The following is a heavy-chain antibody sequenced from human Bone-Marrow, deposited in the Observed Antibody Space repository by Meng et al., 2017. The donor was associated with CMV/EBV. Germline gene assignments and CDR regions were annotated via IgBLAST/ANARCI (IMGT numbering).Heavy chain of an antibody. V-gene: IGHV1-18*01. Sequence: ASVKVSCKASGYTFTNFAFNWVRQAPGQGLEWMGWISAYNGNTNYAQKLQGRVTMTTDTSTSTAYMELRSLRSDDTAVYYCARDRDDSRADPWGQGTLVTVSS. CDR3: ARDRDDSRADP. CDR2: ISAYNGNT. CDR1: GYTFTNFA. D-gene: IGHD3-22*01. J-gene: IGHJ5*02.